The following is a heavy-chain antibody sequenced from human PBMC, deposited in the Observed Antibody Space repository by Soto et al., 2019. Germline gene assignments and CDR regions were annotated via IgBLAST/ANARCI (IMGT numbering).Heavy chain of an antibody. V-gene: IGHV3-48*02. Sequence: GGSLRLSCAASGFTFSSYSMNWVRQAPGKGLEWVSYISSSSSTIYYADSVKGRFTISRDNAKNSLFLQMNSLRDEDTAVYYCARDTFHLDYYDSSGIDYWGQGTLVTVSS. D-gene: IGHD3-22*01. CDR3: ARDTFHLDYYDSSGIDY. J-gene: IGHJ4*02. CDR2: ISSSSSTI. CDR1: GFTFSSYS.